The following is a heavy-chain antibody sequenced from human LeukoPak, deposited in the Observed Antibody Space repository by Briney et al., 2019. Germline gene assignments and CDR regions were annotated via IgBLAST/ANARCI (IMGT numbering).Heavy chain of an antibody. CDR1: GFTFSSYW. Sequence: GGSLRLSCAASGFTFSSYWMSWVRQAPGKGLEWVANIKQDGSEKYYVDSVKGRFTISRDNAKNSLYLQMNSLRAEDTAVYYCARVLTGDPTCRFDPWGQGTLVTVSS. J-gene: IGHJ5*02. CDR3: ARVLTGDPTCRFDP. D-gene: IGHD7-27*01. CDR2: IKQDGSEK. V-gene: IGHV3-7*03.